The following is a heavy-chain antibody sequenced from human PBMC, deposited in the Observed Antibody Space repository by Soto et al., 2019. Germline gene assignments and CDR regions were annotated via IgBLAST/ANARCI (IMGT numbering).Heavy chain of an antibody. Sequence: SETLSLTCSVSGGAISTYYWSWIRQFPGQGLEWIGYIYHSGSPQYNPSLTSRVTISVDTPKNRLSLRLSSVTAADTAVYYCARSYGSGSYYDYYYGMDVWGQGTTVTVSS. CDR3: ARSYGSGSYYDYYYGMDV. CDR2: IYHSGSP. CDR1: GGAISTYY. J-gene: IGHJ6*02. D-gene: IGHD3-10*01. V-gene: IGHV4-59*01.